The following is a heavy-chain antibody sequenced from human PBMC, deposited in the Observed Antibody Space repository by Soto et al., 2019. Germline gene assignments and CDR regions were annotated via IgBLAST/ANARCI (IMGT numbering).Heavy chain of an antibody. J-gene: IGHJ6*02. CDR3: ARSSRYCGGDGPSFNYYSYSGMDV. Sequence: ASVKVSCKASGYTFTSYYMHWVRQAPGQELEWMGIINPSGGSTSYAQKFQGRVTMTRDTSASTVYMELSSLRSEDTAVYYCARSSRYCGGDGPSFNYYSYSGMDVWGQGTTVNV. CDR2: INPSGGST. V-gene: IGHV1-46*01. CDR1: GYTFTSYY. D-gene: IGHD2-21*02.